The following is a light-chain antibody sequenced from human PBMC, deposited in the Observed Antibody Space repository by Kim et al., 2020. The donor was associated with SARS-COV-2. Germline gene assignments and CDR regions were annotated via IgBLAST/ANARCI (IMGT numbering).Light chain of an antibody. Sequence: SELTQPPSVSVAPGKTARITCGGNNIGSKSVHWYQQKPGQAPVLVIYYDSDRPSGIPERFSGSNSGNTATLTISRVEAGDEADYYCQVWDSSSDHVVFG. J-gene: IGLJ2*01. CDR3: QVWDSSSDHVV. CDR1: NIGSKS. V-gene: IGLV3-21*04. CDR2: YDS.